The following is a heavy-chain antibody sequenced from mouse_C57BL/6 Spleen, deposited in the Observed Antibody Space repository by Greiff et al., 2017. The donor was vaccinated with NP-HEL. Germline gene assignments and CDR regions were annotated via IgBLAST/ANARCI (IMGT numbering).Heavy chain of an antibody. V-gene: IGHV1-64*01. CDR3: AIGLLLSAMDY. J-gene: IGHJ4*01. Sequence: QVQLKQPGAELVKPGASVKLSCKASGYTFTSYWMHWVKQRPGQGLEWIGMIHPNSGSTNYNEKFKSKATLTVDKSSSTAYMQLSSLTSEDSAVYYCAIGLLLSAMDYWGQGTSVTVSS. D-gene: IGHD2-10*01. CDR2: IHPNSGST. CDR1: GYTFTSYW.